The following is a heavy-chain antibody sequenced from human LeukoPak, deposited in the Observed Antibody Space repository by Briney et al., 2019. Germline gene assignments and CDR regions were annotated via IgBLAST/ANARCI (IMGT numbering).Heavy chain of an antibody. Sequence: ASVKVSCKASGGTFSSYAISWVRQAPGQGLEWMGGIIPIFGTANYAQKFQGRVTITADESTSTAYMELSSLRSEDAAVYYCARDIMVRGVSGMDVWGKGTTVTVSS. CDR1: GGTFSSYA. D-gene: IGHD3-10*01. CDR2: IIPIFGTA. J-gene: IGHJ6*04. CDR3: ARDIMVRGVSGMDV. V-gene: IGHV1-69*01.